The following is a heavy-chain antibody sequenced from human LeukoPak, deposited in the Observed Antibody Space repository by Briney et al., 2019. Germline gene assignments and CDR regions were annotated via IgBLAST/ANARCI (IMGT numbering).Heavy chain of an antibody. Sequence: SETLSLTCDISGHSTTSGHYWAWLRQSPGKGPEWIATFFQSEKSFYNASLESRVIMSLDTSKSQFSLNLTSVTAADTAVYYCARVLPVPYLLDSWGQGTHVTVSS. CDR1: GHSTTSGHY. J-gene: IGHJ4*02. CDR3: ARVLPVPYLLDS. CDR2: FFQSEKS. D-gene: IGHD3-10*02. V-gene: IGHV4-38-2*01.